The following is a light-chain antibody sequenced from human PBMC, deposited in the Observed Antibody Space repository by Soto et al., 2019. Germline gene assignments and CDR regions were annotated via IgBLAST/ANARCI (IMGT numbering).Light chain of an antibody. CDR1: QGISNY. Sequence: DIQMTQSPSSLSASVGDRVTITCRASQGISNYLAWYQQKPGKVPKLLIYAASTVQSGVPSRFSGSGSGTDFTLTISSLQPEDVATYYCQKYNGAPRFTFGPGTKVDIK. V-gene: IGKV1-27*01. CDR3: QKYNGAPRFT. CDR2: AAS. J-gene: IGKJ3*01.